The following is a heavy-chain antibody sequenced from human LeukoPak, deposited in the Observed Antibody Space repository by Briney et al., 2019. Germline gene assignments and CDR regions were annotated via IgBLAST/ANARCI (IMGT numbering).Heavy chain of an antibody. Sequence: PGGSLRLSCAASGFTFSTYSMNWVRQAPGKGLEWVSSINSGSTHRYHADSVEGRFTISRDIAKNSLYLQMNSLRAEDTAVYYCAREYASQAHDYWGQGTLVTVSS. CDR2: INSGSTHR. V-gene: IGHV3-21*01. CDR1: GFTFSTYS. CDR3: AREYASQAHDY. J-gene: IGHJ4*02.